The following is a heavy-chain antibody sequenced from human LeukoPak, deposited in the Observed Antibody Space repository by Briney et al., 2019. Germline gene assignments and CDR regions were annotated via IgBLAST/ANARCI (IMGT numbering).Heavy chain of an antibody. V-gene: IGHV4-59*12. CDR3: AKSTYYYDTFVNAFDF. CDR2: IYYSGST. D-gene: IGHD3-22*01. Sequence: SETLSLTCTVSGGSISGYYWSWIRQPPGKGLEWIGYIYYSGSTNYNPSLKSPVTISVDTSKNQFSLKLSSVTAADTAVYYCAKSTYYYDTFVNAFDFWGQGTVVTVSS. CDR1: GGSISGYY. J-gene: IGHJ3*01.